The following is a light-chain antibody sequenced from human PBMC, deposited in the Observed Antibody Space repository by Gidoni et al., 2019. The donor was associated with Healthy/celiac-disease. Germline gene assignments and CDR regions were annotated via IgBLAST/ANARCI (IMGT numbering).Light chain of an antibody. CDR2: EVS. Sequence: QSALAQPASVSGSPGQSITISCTGTSSDVGSYNLVSWYQQHPGKAPKLMIYEVSKRPSGVSNRFSGSKSGNTASLTISGLQAEDEADYYCCSYARSSTFLVFGGGTKLTVL. CDR3: CSYARSSTFLV. CDR1: SSDVGSYNL. J-gene: IGLJ2*01. V-gene: IGLV2-23*02.